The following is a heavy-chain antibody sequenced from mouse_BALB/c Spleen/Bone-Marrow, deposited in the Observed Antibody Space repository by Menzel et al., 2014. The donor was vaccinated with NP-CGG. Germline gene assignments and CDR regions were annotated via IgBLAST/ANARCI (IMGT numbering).Heavy chain of an antibody. V-gene: IGHV4-1*02. CDR3: ARLGYSGTMDY. Sequence: EVKLLESGGGLVQPGGSLKLSCAASGFDSSGYWMSWVRQAPGKGLEWLGEINPDSSTINYTPSLKDKFIISRDNAKNTLYLQMSKVRSEDTALYYCARLGYSGTMDYWGQGTSVTVSS. CDR1: GFDSSGYW. D-gene: IGHD1-1*01. CDR2: INPDSSTI. J-gene: IGHJ4*01.